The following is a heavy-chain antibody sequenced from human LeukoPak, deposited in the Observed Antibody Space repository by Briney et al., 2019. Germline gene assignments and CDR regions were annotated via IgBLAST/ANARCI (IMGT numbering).Heavy chain of an antibody. Sequence: GGSLRLSCAASGFTFSSYAMSWVRQAPGRGLEWVSAISAGGITTYYANSVKGRFTISRDNSKNTLYLQMNSLRAEDTAVYYCARDRYGDYFDYWGQGTRVTVSS. CDR2: ISAGGITT. CDR1: GFTFSSYA. CDR3: ARDRYGDYFDY. V-gene: IGHV3-23*01. J-gene: IGHJ4*02. D-gene: IGHD4-17*01.